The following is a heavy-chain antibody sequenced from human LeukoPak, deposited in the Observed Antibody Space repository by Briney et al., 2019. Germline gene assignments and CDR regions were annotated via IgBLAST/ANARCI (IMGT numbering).Heavy chain of an antibody. V-gene: IGHV1-69*05. CDR3: ARELGYCSGGGCYHDYFDY. J-gene: IGHJ4*02. D-gene: IGHD2-15*01. Sequence: ASVKVSCKAAGYTFTGYYMFWVRQAPGQGLEWMGRIIPIFGTANYAQKFQGRVTITTDESTSTAYMELSGLRSEDTAVYYCARELGYCSGGGCYHDYFDYWGQGTLVTVSS. CDR1: GYTFTGYY. CDR2: IIPIFGTA.